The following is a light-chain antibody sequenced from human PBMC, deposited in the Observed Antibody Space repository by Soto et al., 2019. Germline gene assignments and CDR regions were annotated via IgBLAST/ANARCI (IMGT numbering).Light chain of an antibody. CDR1: QSLLHSNGYNY. Sequence: DIVMTQSPLSLPVTPGEPAFISCRSSQSLLHSNGYNYLDWYLQKPGQSPQLLIYLGSNRSSGVPDRFSGSGSGTDFTLKISRVEAEDVGVYYCMQALQTPWTFGQGTKVDIK. J-gene: IGKJ1*01. CDR3: MQALQTPWT. V-gene: IGKV2-28*01. CDR2: LGS.